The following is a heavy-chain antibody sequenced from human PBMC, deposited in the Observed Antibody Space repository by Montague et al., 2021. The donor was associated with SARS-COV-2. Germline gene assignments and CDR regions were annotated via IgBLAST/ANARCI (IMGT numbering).Heavy chain of an antibody. CDR1: GFIFSSYA. J-gene: IGHJ3*02. Sequence: SLRLSCAASGFIFSSYAMHWVRQAPGKGLEWVAVISYDGSNKYYADSVKGRLTISRDNSKNTLYLQMNSLRAEDTAVYYCARAAQKQYVLLWFGELLHDAFDIWGQGTMVTVSS. CDR3: ARAAQKQYVLLWFGELLHDAFDI. D-gene: IGHD3-10*01. V-gene: IGHV3-30-3*01. CDR2: ISYDGSNK.